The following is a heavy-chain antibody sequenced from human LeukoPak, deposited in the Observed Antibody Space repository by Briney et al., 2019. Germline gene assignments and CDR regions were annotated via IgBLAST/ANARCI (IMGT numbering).Heavy chain of an antibody. D-gene: IGHD6-19*01. CDR3: ARGGQWLVGAFDI. CDR1: GGSISSSSYY. J-gene: IGHJ3*02. Sequence: SETLSLTCTVSGGSISSSSYYWGWIRQPPGKGLEWIGSIYYSGSTYYNPSLKSRVTISVDTSKNQFSLKLSSVTAADTAVYYCARGGQWLVGAFDIWGQGTMVTVSS. CDR2: IYYSGST. V-gene: IGHV4-39*07.